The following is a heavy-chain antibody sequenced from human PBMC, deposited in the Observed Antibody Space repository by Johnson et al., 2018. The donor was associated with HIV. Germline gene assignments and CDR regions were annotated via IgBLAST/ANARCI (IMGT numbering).Heavy chain of an antibody. D-gene: IGHD2-8*01. CDR2: IKCDGSEK. CDR1: GFTFSSSW. CDR3: ARNSGNGLVLRGDAFDM. Sequence: VQLVESGGGLVQPGRSLKLSCAASGFTFSSSWMHWVCQAPEKGLEWVADIKCDGSEKYFADSVKGRFTISRDNSKNTLHLQMNSLRPEDTAVYYCARNSGNGLVLRGDAFDMWGQGTMVTVSS. V-gene: IGHV3-52*01. J-gene: IGHJ3*02.